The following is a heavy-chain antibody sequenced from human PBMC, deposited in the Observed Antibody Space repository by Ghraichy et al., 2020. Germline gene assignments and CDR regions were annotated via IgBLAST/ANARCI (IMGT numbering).Heavy chain of an antibody. CDR1: GFNFRDYY. CDR2: ISRNGRDR. CDR3: VREGQELGKSGFDL. V-gene: IGHV3-11*06. Sequence: LSLTCAASGFNFRDYYMSWIRQAPGKGLEWVALISRNGRDRNYADSVRGRFTISRDNAKSALFLQVNTLRAEDTAVYYCVREGQELGKSGFDLWSQGTPVTVSS. D-gene: IGHD1-7*01. J-gene: IGHJ5*02.